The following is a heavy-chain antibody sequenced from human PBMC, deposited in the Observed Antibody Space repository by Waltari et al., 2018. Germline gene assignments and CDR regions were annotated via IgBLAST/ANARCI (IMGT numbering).Heavy chain of an antibody. CDR2: ISYDGSNK. CDR3: ARDRRPGWASGYYFDY. D-gene: IGHD2-2*01. Sequence: QVRLVESGGGVVQPGRSLRLSCAASGFTFSSYAMHGVRQAPGKGLGGVAVISYDGSNKYYADSVKGRFTISRDNSKNTLYLQMNSLRAEDTAVYYCARDRRPGWASGYYFDYWGQGTLVTVSS. J-gene: IGHJ4*02. V-gene: IGHV3-30-3*01. CDR1: GFTFSSYA.